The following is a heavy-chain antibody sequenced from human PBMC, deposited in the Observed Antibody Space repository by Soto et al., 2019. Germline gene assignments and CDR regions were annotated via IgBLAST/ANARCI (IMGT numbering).Heavy chain of an antibody. J-gene: IGHJ4*02. CDR1: GFTFSSYA. V-gene: IGHV3-23*01. Sequence: EVQLLESGGGLVQPGGSLRLSCAASGFTFSSYAMSWVRQAPGKGLEWVSAISGSGGSTYYADSVKGRFTISRDNSKNTLYLQMYSLRAEDTAVYYCAKYYDFWSGYYTDYYFDYWGQGTLVTVSS. D-gene: IGHD3-3*01. CDR2: ISGSGGST. CDR3: AKYYDFWSGYYTDYYFDY.